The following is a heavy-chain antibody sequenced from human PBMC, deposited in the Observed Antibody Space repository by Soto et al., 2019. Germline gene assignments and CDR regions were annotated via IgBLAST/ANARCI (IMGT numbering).Heavy chain of an antibody. CDR1: GFTFRSYG. J-gene: IGHJ6*02. V-gene: IGHV3-33*01. CDR2: IWFDGSKK. Sequence: QMQLVESGGGVVQPGRSLRLSCAASGFTFRSYGIHWVRQAPGKGLEWVALIWFDGSKKYYVDSVKGRFAVYRDNSKNTLYLQMNSLRVEDTAVYYCARDRLVPYGYGMDVWGQGTTVTVSS. CDR3: ARDRLVPYGYGMDV. D-gene: IGHD2-2*01.